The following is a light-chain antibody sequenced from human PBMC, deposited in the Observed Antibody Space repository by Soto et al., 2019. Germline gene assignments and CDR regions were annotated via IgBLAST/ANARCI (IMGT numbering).Light chain of an antibody. Sequence: QSALTQPASVSGSPGQSITISSTGTSSDVGGYNYVSWYQQHPGKAPKLMIYEVSNRPSGVSNRFSGSKSGNTASLTISGLQAEDEADYYCSSYTSSTFYVFGTGTKLTVL. V-gene: IGLV2-14*01. CDR2: EVS. J-gene: IGLJ1*01. CDR3: SSYTSSTFYV. CDR1: SSDVGGYNY.